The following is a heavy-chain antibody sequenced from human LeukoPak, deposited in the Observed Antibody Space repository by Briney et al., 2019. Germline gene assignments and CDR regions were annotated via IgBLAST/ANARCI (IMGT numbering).Heavy chain of an antibody. D-gene: IGHD5-24*01. V-gene: IGHV3-33*01. Sequence: GGSLRLSCAASGFTFSSYGMHWVRQAPGKGLEWVADIWYDGSNKYYADSLKGRFTISRDNSKNTRYLQMNSLRAEDTAVYYCARDEDGYNSGYYYYYGMDVWGQGTTVTVSS. CDR2: IWYDGSNK. CDR1: GFTFSSYG. CDR3: ARDEDGYNSGYYYYYGMDV. J-gene: IGHJ6*02.